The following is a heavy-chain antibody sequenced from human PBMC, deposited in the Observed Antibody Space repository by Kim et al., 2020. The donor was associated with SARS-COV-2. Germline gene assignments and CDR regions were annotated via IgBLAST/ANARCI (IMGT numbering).Heavy chain of an antibody. J-gene: IGHJ5*02. D-gene: IGHD3-16*01. CDR1: GGSINNYY. CDR2: IYSSWSS. Sequence: SETLSLTCTVSGGSINNYYWSWIRQPPGKGLEWIGYIYSSWSSDNNPSLESRVTISIDTSKNQLSLKLSSVTAADTAVYYCGRHLRGHNSFDPWGQGTL. V-gene: IGHV4-59*08. CDR3: GRHLRGHNSFDP.